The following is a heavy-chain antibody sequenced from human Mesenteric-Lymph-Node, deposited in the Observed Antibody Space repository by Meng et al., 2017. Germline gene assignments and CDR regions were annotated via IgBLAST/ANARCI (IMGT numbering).Heavy chain of an antibody. V-gene: IGHV3-11*01. Sequence: GESLKISCAASGFTFNDYYMSWFRQAPGKRLEWVSYISPSGHTIFYADSVKGRFTISRDNSKNTLYLQMHSLRAEDTAVYYCARIRLGELSTIDYWGQGTLVTVSS. D-gene: IGHD3-16*02. CDR2: ISPSGHTI. J-gene: IGHJ4*02. CDR3: ARIRLGELSTIDY. CDR1: GFTFNDYY.